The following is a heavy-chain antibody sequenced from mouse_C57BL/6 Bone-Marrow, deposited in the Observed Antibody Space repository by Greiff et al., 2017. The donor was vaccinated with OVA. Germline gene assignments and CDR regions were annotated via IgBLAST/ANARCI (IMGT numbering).Heavy chain of an antibody. CDR3: ARYIRTGLFDY. Sequence: EVKLMESGGGLVQPGGSLSLSCAASGFTFTDYYMSWVRQPPGKALEWLGFISNKANGYNTEYSVSVKGRFTISRDNSQSNLYLQMKTLRAEDSASYDSARYIRTGLFDYWGQGTTLTVSS. J-gene: IGHJ2*01. V-gene: IGHV7-3*01. CDR2: ISNKANGYNT. CDR1: GFTFTDYY. D-gene: IGHD4-1*01.